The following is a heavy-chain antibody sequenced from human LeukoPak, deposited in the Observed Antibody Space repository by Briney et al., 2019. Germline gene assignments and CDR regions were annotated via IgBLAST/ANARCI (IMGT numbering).Heavy chain of an antibody. D-gene: IGHD4-17*01. J-gene: IGHJ4*02. CDR2: IYYSGTT. V-gene: IGHV4-59*08. CDR3: ARHPSYGAFDY. CDR1: GGSIDSNS. Sequence: SETLSLTCTVSGGSIDSNSWTWIRQPPGKGLEWIGYIYYSGTTNYNPSLKSRATMSVDMSKNQFSLKLSSVTAADTAVYYCARHPSYGAFDYWGQGTLVTVSS.